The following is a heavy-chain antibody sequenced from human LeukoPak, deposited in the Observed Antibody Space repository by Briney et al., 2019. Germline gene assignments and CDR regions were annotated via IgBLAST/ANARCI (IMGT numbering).Heavy chain of an antibody. D-gene: IGHD3-9*01. J-gene: IGHJ4*02. CDR1: GGSISSYY. CDR3: ARETYTYYDILAGYYHFDY. Sequence: PSETLSLTCTVSGGSISSYYWSWIRQPAGKGLEWIGRIYTSGSTNYNPSLKSRVTMSVDTSKNQFSLKLSSVTAAGTAVYYCARETYTYYDILAGYYHFDYWGQGTLVAVSS. V-gene: IGHV4-4*07. CDR2: IYTSGST.